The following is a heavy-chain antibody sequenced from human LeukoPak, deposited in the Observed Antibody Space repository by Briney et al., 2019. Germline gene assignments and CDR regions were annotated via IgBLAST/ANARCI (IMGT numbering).Heavy chain of an antibody. CDR3: AKKWEGNSWYFDY. CDR2: ISGSGATT. V-gene: IGHV3-23*01. J-gene: IGHJ4*02. Sequence: GGSLRLSCAASGFTFSSSAMTWVRQAPGKGLEWVSGISGSGATTYYADSVKGRFTISRDNSKNTLYLQMNSLRGEDTAVYYCAKKWEGNSWYFDYWGQGTLVTVSS. CDR1: GFTFSSSA. D-gene: IGHD4-23*01.